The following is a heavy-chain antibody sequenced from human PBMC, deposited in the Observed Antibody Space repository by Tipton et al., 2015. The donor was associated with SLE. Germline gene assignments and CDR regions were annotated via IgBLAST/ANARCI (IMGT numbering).Heavy chain of an antibody. Sequence: QLVQSGAEVKKPGASVKVSCKASGYTFTNFNINWVRQAPGQGLEWMGWISAYNGNTNYAQKLQGRVTMTTDTSTNTAYMELRSLRSDDTAVYYCARVSPAEVFDYWGQGTLVTVSS. J-gene: IGHJ4*02. D-gene: IGHD2-2*01. CDR3: ARVSPAEVFDY. CDR2: ISAYNGNT. CDR1: GYTFTNFN. V-gene: IGHV1-18*01.